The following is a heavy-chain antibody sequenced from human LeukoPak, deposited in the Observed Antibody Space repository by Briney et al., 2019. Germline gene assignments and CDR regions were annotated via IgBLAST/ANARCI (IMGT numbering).Heavy chain of an antibody. V-gene: IGHV3-30*04. CDR2: ISYDGSNK. CDR3: ARDFSFVGSGHFDY. J-gene: IGHJ4*02. CDR1: GFTFSSYA. Sequence: HSGGSLRLSCAASGFTFSSYAMHWVRQAPGKGLEWVAVISYDGSNKYYADSVKGRFTISRDNSKNTLCLQMNSLRAEDTAVYYCARDFSFVGSGHFDYWGQGTLVTVSS. D-gene: IGHD3-10*01.